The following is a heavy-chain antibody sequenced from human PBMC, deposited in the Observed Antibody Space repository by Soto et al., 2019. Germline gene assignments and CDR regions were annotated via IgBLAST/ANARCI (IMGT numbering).Heavy chain of an antibody. V-gene: IGHV3-23*01. CDR3: AKDIAPNPYVSSGDQFDV. Sequence: EVQLLESGGGLVQPGGSLRLSCVASVFTFSNYAMNWVRQAPGKGLEWISAISGGGVNTYYADSVKGRISVSRDNSKSTRYLHIDSLRVSDTDVYSCAKDIAPNPYVSSGDQFDVWFQGTKVTVSS. D-gene: IGHD3-22*01. J-gene: IGHJ3*01. CDR1: VFTFSNYA. CDR2: ISGGGVNT.